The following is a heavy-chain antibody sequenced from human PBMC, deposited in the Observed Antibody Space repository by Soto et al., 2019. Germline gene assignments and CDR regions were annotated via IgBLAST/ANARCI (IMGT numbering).Heavy chain of an antibody. CDR1: GFNFNTYF. Sequence: QVQLVQSGGGVVQPGRSLRLSCAASGFNFNTYFMHWVRLAPGKGLEWVAVISYDGGDKYYTDSVKGRFTISRDNSKSTLYLQMNSLRTDDTAVYYCAKSHPITVISLEYWGQGTLVTVSS. J-gene: IGHJ4*02. CDR3: AKSHPITVISLEY. CDR2: ISYDGGDK. D-gene: IGHD1-20*01. V-gene: IGHV3-30*18.